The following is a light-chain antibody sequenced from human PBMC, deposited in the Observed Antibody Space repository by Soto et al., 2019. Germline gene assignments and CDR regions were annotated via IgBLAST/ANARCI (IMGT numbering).Light chain of an antibody. CDR3: SSYTTRNTEA. V-gene: IGLV2-14*03. CDR2: DVT. CDR1: SSEVGAFNY. J-gene: IGLJ1*01. Sequence: QSLLTQPASVSGSPGESSTISCIGTSSEVGAFNYVSWYQHHPGKAPKLTIYDVTDRHSGVSNRFSAPKSGNKASLTISGLQAEDEADYYCSSYTTRNTEAFGSGTKVTVL.